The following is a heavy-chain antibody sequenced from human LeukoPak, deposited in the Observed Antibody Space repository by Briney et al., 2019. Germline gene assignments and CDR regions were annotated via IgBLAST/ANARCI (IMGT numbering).Heavy chain of an antibody. CDR1: GGSISSGSYY. CDR2: IYYSGST. J-gene: IGHJ4*02. Sequence: SETLSLTCTVSGGSISSGSYYWGWIRQPPGKGLEWIGSIYYSGSTYYNPSLKSRVTISVDTSKNQFSLKLSSVTAADTAVYYCARGYYDSSGYYYDFLYYFDYWGQGTLVTVSS. V-gene: IGHV4-39*07. D-gene: IGHD3-22*01. CDR3: ARGYYDSSGYYYDFLYYFDY.